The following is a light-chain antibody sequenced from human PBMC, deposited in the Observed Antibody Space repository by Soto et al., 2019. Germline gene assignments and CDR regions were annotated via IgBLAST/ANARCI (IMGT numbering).Light chain of an antibody. V-gene: IGLV2-14*01. Sequence: QSALTQPASVSGSPGQSITIYCTGTRSDVGGYNYVSWYQQHPGKAPKFMIYDVSNRPSGVSNRFSGSKSGNTASLTISGLQAEDEADYYCSSYTSSSTLYVFGTGTKLTVL. J-gene: IGLJ1*01. CDR2: DVS. CDR3: SSYTSSSTLYV. CDR1: RSDVGGYNY.